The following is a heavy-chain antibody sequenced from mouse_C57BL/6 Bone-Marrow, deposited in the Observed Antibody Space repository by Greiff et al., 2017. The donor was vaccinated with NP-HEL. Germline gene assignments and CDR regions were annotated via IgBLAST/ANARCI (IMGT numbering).Heavy chain of an antibody. CDR2: ISNGGGST. D-gene: IGHD2-1*01. V-gene: IGHV5-12*01. Sequence: EVKLVESGGGLVQPGGSLKLSCAASGFTFSDYYMYWVRQTPEKRLEWVAYISNGGGSTYYPDTVKGRFTISRDNAKNTLYLQMSRLKSEDTAMYYCARRGNPAWFAYWGQGTLVTVSA. CDR1: GFTFSDYY. CDR3: ARRGNPAWFAY. J-gene: IGHJ3*01.